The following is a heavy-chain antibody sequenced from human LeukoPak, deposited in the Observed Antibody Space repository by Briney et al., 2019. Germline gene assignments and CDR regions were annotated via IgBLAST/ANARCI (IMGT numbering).Heavy chain of an antibody. CDR2: INHSGST. Sequence: SETLSLTCAVYGGSFSGYYWSWIRQPPGKGLEWIGEINHSGSTNYNPSLKSRVTMSVDTSKNQFSLKLSSVTAADTAVYYCARGRGKKARGYYFDYWGQGTLVTVSS. J-gene: IGHJ4*02. CDR3: ARGRGKKARGYYFDY. CDR1: GGSFSGYY. V-gene: IGHV4-34*01.